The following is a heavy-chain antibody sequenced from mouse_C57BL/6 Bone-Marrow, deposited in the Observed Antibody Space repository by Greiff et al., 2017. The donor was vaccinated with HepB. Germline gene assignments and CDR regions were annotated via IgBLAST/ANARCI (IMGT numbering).Heavy chain of an antibody. CDR3: ASTLLWLRVGYYFDY. Sequence: QVQLQQSGPELVKPGASVKLSCKASGYTFTSYDINWVKQRPGQGLEWIGWSYPRDGSTKYNEKFKGKATLTVDTSSSTAYMELHSLTSEDSAVYFCASTLLWLRVGYYFDYWGQGTTLTVSS. CDR2: SYPRDGST. D-gene: IGHD2-2*01. J-gene: IGHJ2*01. V-gene: IGHV1-85*01. CDR1: GYTFTSYD.